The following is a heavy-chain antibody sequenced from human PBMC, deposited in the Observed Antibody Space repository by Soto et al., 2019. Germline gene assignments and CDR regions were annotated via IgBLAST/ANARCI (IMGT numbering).Heavy chain of an antibody. CDR3: ARGVPGY. CDR1: GGSFSGYD. J-gene: IGHJ4*02. CDR2: INDSGST. Sequence: PSETLSLTCAVYGGSFSGYDWGRVRQPPGKGLEWIGEINDSGSTNYNPSLKSRVIISVDTSKNQFSLKLRSVTAADTAVYYCARGVPGYWGQGTLVTVS. D-gene: IGHD3-10*01. V-gene: IGHV4-34*01.